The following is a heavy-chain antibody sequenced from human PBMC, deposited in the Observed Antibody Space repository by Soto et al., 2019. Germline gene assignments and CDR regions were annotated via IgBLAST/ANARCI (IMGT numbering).Heavy chain of an antibody. CDR2: IYSDDRD. D-gene: IGHD2-21*02. CDR1: GFSLHNTRMG. J-gene: IGHJ5*02. V-gene: IGHV2-26*01. Sequence: QVTLKESGPVLVKPTETLTLTCTVSGFSLHNTRMGVSWIRQPPGKALEWLANIYSDDRDSYSPFLGNRLTISKDTDNGQVVLTMTNMGPIDTGTYYCARLNSVLVPAAVGLVWFGPWGQGTLVTVSS. CDR3: ARLNSVLVPAAVGLVWFGP.